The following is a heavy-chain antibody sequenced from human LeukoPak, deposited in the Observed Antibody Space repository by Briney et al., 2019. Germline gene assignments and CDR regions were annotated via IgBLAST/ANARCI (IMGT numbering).Heavy chain of an antibody. Sequence: GGSLRLSCGASGFTFSSYSMNWVRQAPGKGLEWVSSISSSSSYIYYADSVKGRFTISRDNAKNSLYLQMNSLRAEDTAVYYCARMSCSSTSCYGYYYYGMDDWGQGTTVTVSS. CDR1: GFTFSSYS. J-gene: IGHJ6*02. CDR2: ISSSSSYI. D-gene: IGHD2-2*01. V-gene: IGHV3-21*01. CDR3: ARMSCSSTSCYGYYYYGMDD.